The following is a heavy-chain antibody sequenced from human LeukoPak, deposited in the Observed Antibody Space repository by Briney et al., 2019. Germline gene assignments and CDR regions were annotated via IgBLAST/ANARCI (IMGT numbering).Heavy chain of an antibody. V-gene: IGHV4-61*01. D-gene: IGHD3-22*01. Sequence: PSETLSLTCSVSGGSVSSDSYFWNWVRQPPGKGLEWIGYIYSSGSTNYNRSLKSRVTISLDTSKNQFSLKLSSVTAADTAVYYCASVTYYDSSGYYYYWGQGTLVTVSS. CDR1: GGSVSSDSYF. J-gene: IGHJ4*02. CDR3: ASVTYYDSSGYYYY. CDR2: IYSSGST.